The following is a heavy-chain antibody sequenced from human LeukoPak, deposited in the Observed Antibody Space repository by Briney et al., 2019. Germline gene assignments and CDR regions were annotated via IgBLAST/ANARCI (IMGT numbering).Heavy chain of an antibody. CDR2: IIPILGIA. CDR1: GGTFSSYT. D-gene: IGHD6-19*01. J-gene: IGHJ4*02. Sequence: GASVKVSCNASGGTFSSYTISWVRQAPGQGLEWMGRIIPILGIANYAQKLQGRVTMTTDTSTSTAYMELRSLRSDDTAVYYCAREVSGWYSLADYWGQGTLVTVSS. V-gene: IGHV1-69*04. CDR3: AREVSGWYSLADY.